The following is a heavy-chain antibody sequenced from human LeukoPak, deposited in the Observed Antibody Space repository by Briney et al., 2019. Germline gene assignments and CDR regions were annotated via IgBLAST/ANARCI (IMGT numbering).Heavy chain of an antibody. D-gene: IGHD1-14*01. J-gene: IGHJ4*01. CDR2: IYSTVST. CDR3: ASGSGYSFNY. V-gene: IGHV4-39*02. CDR1: GASISRINYY. Sequence: KSSETLSLTCTVSGASISRINYYWGWIRQPPGKGLEWLGTIYSTVSTYYNASLKSRVTISVDTSKNHFSLKLSSVTAADTAAYYCASGSGYSFNYWGQGTLVTVSS.